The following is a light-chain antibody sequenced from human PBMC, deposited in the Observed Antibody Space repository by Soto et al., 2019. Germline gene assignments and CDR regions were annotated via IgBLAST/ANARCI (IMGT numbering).Light chain of an antibody. V-gene: IGLV1-40*01. CDR3: QSYDSGLGGSV. CDR1: SSNIGAGYD. Sequence: QSVLTQPPSVSGAPGQRVTIFCTGSSSNIGAGYDVHWYQQLPGKAPKLLIYDSNNRPSGVPDRFSGSKSGTSASLAITGLQAEDEADYYCQSYDSGLGGSVFGGGTKLTVL. CDR2: DSN. J-gene: IGLJ2*01.